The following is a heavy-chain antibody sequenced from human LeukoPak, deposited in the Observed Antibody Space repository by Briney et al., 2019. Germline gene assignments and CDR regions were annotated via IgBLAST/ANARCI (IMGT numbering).Heavy chain of an antibody. D-gene: IGHD5-18*01. Sequence: AEPLSLTCTVSGYSISSGYYWASIRQPPGKGLEWIGSMYHSGNTYYNPSLKSRVTIAVDTSKNQFSLKLSSVTTADTAVYYCARVKDTARFDPWGQGTLVTVFS. V-gene: IGHV4-38-2*02. CDR3: ARVKDTARFDP. CDR2: MYHSGNT. CDR1: GYSISSGYY. J-gene: IGHJ5*02.